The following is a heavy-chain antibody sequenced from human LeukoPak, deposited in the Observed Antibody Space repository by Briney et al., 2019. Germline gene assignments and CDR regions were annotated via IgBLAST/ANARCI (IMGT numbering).Heavy chain of an antibody. J-gene: IGHJ4*02. CDR3: ARADYDALDY. D-gene: IGHD4-17*01. CDR2: IYYSGST. Sequence: ETLSLTCTVSGGSVSSGNYYWSWIRQPPGRGLERIGYIYYSGSTNYNPSLKSRVTISVDTSKNQFSLKLRSVTAADTAVYYCARADYDALDYWGQGTLVTVSS. V-gene: IGHV4-61*01. CDR1: GGSVSSGNYY.